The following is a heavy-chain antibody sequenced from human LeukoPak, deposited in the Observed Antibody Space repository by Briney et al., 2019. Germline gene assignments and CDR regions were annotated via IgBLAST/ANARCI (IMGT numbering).Heavy chain of an antibody. CDR1: GGTFSSYA. D-gene: IGHD5-18*01. Sequence: ASVKVSCKASGGTFSSYAISWVRQAPGQGLEWMGRIIPILGIANYAQKFQGRVTITADKSTSTACMELSSLRSEDTAVYYCARARGYSYGYDYWGQGTLVTVSS. V-gene: IGHV1-69*04. CDR2: IIPILGIA. CDR3: ARARGYSYGYDY. J-gene: IGHJ4*02.